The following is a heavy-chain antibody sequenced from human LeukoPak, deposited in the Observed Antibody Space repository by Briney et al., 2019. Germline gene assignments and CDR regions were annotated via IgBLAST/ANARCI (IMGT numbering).Heavy chain of an antibody. D-gene: IGHD6-13*01. J-gene: IGHJ6*02. CDR1: GFTVSSNY. V-gene: IGHV3-66*01. CDR2: IYSGGST. CDR3: AREVYSSSWSQDYYSSGMDV. Sequence: GGSLRLSCAASGFTVSSNYMSWVRQAPGKGLEWVSVIYSGGSTYYADSVKGRLTISRDNSKNTMYLQMNSLRAEDTAVYYCAREVYSSSWSQDYYSSGMDVWGQGTTVTVSS.